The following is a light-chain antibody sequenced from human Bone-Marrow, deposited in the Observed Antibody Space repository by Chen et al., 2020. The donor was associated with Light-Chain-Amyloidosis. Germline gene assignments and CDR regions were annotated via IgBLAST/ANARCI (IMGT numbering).Light chain of an antibody. V-gene: IGLV2-14*03. CDR3: SSYTSSSTRV. Sequence: QSALTQPASGSGSPGQSITISCTGTNSDGGAYNYVSWYQQHPGDAPKLMIYDVSNRPSGVSNRFSGSKSGNTASLTISGLQAGDEANYYCSSYTSSSTRVFGGGTKLTVL. CDR1: NSDGGAYNY. CDR2: DVS. J-gene: IGLJ2*01.